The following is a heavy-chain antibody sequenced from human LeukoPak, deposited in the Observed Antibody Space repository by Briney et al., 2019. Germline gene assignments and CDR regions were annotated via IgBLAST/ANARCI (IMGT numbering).Heavy chain of an antibody. D-gene: IGHD3-22*01. CDR3: ARDSGSRFDP. J-gene: IGHJ5*02. CDR1: ARSISSGGYS. V-gene: IGHV4-30-2*01. Sequence: PSQTLSLTCAVSARSISSGGYSWRWIRQPPGKGLEWIAYIYHSGTTYYNPSLKSRVTISVDRSKNQFSLKLSAVTAADTAVYYCARDSGSRFDPWGQGTLVTVSS. CDR2: IYHSGTT.